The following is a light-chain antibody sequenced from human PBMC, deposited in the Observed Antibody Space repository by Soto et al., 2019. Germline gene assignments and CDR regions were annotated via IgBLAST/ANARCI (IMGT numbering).Light chain of an antibody. CDR1: GANYD. CDR3: SSYTTNITPVV. J-gene: IGLJ2*01. CDR2: EVT. V-gene: IGLV1-40*01. Sequence: QSVLTQPPSVSGAPGQRVTISCTGSGANYDVHWYKQLPGTAPKLLISEVTNRPSGVSNRFSGSKSGNTASLTISGLQAEDEADYYCSSYTTNITPVVFGGGTKLTVL.